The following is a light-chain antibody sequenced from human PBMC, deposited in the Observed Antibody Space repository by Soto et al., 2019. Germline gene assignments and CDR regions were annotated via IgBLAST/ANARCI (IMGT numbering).Light chain of an antibody. CDR3: QSYDSSLSGVV. CDR1: SSNIGAGYE. Sequence: QSVLTQPPAGSGAPGQRVTISCTGSSSNIGAGYEVHWYQQLPGTAPKLLIYGNSNRPSGVPDRFSGSKSGTSASLAITGLQAEDEADYYCQSYDSSLSGVVFGGGTKRPS. CDR2: GNS. V-gene: IGLV1-40*01. J-gene: IGLJ2*01.